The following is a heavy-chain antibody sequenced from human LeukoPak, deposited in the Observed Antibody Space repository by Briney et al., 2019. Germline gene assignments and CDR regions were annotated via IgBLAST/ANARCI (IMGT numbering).Heavy chain of an antibody. Sequence: SETLSLTCTVAGGSISDFYWSWIRQPPGNRLGGIAYIYYTGDRNYNPSLKSRVTISVDTSRNQFSLQMNSLTAADTAVYYCARQPIGRYGFDVWGQGTTVTVSS. V-gene: IGHV4-59*08. J-gene: IGHJ3*01. CDR1: GGSISDFY. CDR3: ARQPIGRYGFDV. D-gene: IGHD1-26*01. CDR2: IYYTGDR.